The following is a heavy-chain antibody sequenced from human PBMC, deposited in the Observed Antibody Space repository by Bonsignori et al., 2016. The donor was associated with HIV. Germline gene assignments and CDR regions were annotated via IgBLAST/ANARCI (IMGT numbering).Heavy chain of an antibody. V-gene: IGHV3-48*02. CDR2: ISSSSSSI. D-gene: IGHD5-24*01. Sequence: GESLKISCAASGFTFSSYSMNWVRQTPGKGLEWVSYISSSSSSIYYADSVKGRFTISRDNGKNLLYLQMSSLRDEDTAVYHCTRERGDGYNVAGYWGQGTLVTVSS. CDR3: TRERGDGYNVAGY. CDR1: GFTFSSYS. J-gene: IGHJ4*02.